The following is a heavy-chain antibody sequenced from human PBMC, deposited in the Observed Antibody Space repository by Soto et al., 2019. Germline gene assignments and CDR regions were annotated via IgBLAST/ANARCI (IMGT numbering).Heavy chain of an antibody. Sequence: GGSLRLSCTASGFTFSSYDMHWVRQVRGKGLEWVSAIGSTGDTYYPDSVKGRFTISRENAKNSLYLQMNSLRAGDAAVYYCVRGHYDSSRLDPWGQGTLVTVSS. J-gene: IGHJ5*02. D-gene: IGHD3-22*01. CDR1: GFTFSSYD. CDR3: VRGHYDSSRLDP. CDR2: IGSTGDT. V-gene: IGHV3-13*04.